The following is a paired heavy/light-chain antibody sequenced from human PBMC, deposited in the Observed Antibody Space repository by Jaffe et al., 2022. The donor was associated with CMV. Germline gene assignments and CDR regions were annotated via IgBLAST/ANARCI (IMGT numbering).Heavy chain of an antibody. CDR1: GGSISSYY. D-gene: IGHD3-10*01. V-gene: IGHV4-4*07. Sequence: QVQLQESGPGLVKPSETLSLTCTVSGGSISSYYWSWIRQPAGKGLEWIGRIYTSGSTNYNPSLKSRVTMSVDTSKNQFSLKLSSVTAADTAVYYCAREDITMVTHDAFDIWGQGTMVTVSS. CDR2: IYTSGST. CDR3: AREDITMVTHDAFDI. J-gene: IGHJ3*02.
Light chain of an antibody. Sequence: SYELTQPLSVSVALGQTARITCGGNNIGSKNVHWYQQKPGQAPVLVIYRDSNRPSGIPERFSGSNSGNTATLTISRAQAGDEADYYCQVWDSSTLFGTGTKVTVL. CDR1: NIGSKN. CDR2: RDS. V-gene: IGLV3-9*01. J-gene: IGLJ1*01. CDR3: QVWDSSTL.